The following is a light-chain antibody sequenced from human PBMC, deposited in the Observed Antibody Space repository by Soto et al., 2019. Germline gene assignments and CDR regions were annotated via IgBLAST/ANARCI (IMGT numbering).Light chain of an antibody. V-gene: IGKV3-11*01. Sequence: EIVLTQFPATLSLSPGERATLSCRASQSVSSYLAWYQQKPGQAPRLLISDASSRATGIPARFSGSGSGTDFSLTISSLEPEDFAVYYCQQRSTWPPKFTFGRGTRVEIK. J-gene: IGKJ3*01. CDR3: QQRSTWPPKFT. CDR1: QSVSSY. CDR2: DAS.